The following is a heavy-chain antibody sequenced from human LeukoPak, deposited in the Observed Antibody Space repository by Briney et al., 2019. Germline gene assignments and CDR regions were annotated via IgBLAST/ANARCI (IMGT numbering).Heavy chain of an antibody. D-gene: IGHD3-22*01. J-gene: IGHJ5*02. V-gene: IGHV3-74*01. CDR2: ISPDGSRT. CDR3: VRGQIGVSVIVH. CDR1: GFTFSTHW. Sequence: GGSLRRSCAASGFTFSTHWMHWVRQTPGKGLVWVSRISPDGSRTAYADSVKGRFTISRDNAKNTLFLQMNSLRVEDTAVYYCVRGQIGVSVIVHWGQGTLVTVSS.